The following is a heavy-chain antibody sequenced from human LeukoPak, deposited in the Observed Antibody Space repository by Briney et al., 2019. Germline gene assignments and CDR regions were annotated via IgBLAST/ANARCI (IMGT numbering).Heavy chain of an antibody. CDR1: GGSISASSHY. D-gene: IGHD2-21*01. J-gene: IGHJ5*02. V-gene: IGHV4-39*01. CDR2: VYYTGSI. CDR3: ARRDYRAWFYP. Sequence: PSETLSLTCSVSGGSISASSHYWAWVRQPPGKGLEWIGSVYYTGSIRYNTSLKSRVTISIDMSKNDLFLTLSSVTAADTAFYYCARRDYRAWFYPWGQGILVTVSP.